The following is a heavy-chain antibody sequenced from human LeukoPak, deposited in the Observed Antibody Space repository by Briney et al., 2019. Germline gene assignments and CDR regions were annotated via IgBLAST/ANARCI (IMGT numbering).Heavy chain of an antibody. CDR3: AREYNSRATFDY. D-gene: IGHD1-20*01. CDR2: IHSSGDYI. CDR1: ASGVAFTSHS. Sequence: GGSLRLSCAASASGVAFTSHSMNWVRQAPGKGLEWISYIHSSGDYIFYADSVKGRFTVSRDNARNSLYLQMNSLRAEDTAIYYCAREYNSRATFDYWGQGTLVTASS. V-gene: IGHV3-21*05. J-gene: IGHJ4*02.